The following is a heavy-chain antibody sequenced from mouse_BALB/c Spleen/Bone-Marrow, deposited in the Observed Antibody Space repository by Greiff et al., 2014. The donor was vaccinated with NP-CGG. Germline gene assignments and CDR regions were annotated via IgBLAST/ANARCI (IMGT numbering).Heavy chain of an antibody. V-gene: IGHV14-3*02. CDR1: GFNIKDTY. Sequence: VQLQQPGAELVKPGASVKLSCTASGFNIKDTYMHWVKQRPEQGLEWIGRIDPANGNTKYDPKFQGKATITADTSSNTAYLQLSSLTSEDTAVHYCARYRLGTYLDYWGQGTTLTVSS. CDR3: ARYRLGTYLDY. D-gene: IGHD1-2*01. J-gene: IGHJ2*01. CDR2: IDPANGNT.